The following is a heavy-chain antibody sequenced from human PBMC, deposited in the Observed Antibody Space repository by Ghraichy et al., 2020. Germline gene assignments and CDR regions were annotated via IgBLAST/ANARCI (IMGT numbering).Heavy chain of an antibody. CDR2: ISGSGGST. Sequence: LSLTCAASGFTFSRYAMSWVRQAPGKGLEWVSAISGSGGSTYYADSVKGRFTIFRDNSKNTLYLQMTSLRAEDTAVYYCAKDLGVRYFDWLPLSYGMDVWGQGTTVTVSS. D-gene: IGHD3-9*01. CDR1: GFTFSRYA. V-gene: IGHV3-23*01. CDR3: AKDLGVRYFDWLPLSYGMDV. J-gene: IGHJ6*02.